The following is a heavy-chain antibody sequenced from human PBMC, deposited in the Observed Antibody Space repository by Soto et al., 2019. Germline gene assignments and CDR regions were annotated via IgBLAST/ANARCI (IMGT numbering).Heavy chain of an antibody. CDR1: GGSISSYY. V-gene: IGHV4-59*01. D-gene: IGHD4-17*01. CDR3: ARGGLRPLDY. Sequence: SETLSLTCTVSGGSISSYYWSWIRQPPGKGLEWIGYIYYSGSTNYNPSLKSRVTISVDTSKNQFSLKLSSVTAADTAVYYCARGGLRPLDYWGPGTLVTVSS. J-gene: IGHJ4*02. CDR2: IYYSGST.